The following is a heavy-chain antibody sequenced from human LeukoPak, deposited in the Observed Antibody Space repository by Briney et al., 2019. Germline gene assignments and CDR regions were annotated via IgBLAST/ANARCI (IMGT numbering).Heavy chain of an antibody. Sequence: PGRSLRLSCAASGFTFSSYGMHWVRQAPGKGLEWVAVIWYDGSNKYYADSVKGRFTISRDNSKNTLYLQMNSLRAEDTAVYYCAGDQGYSYGLTYYFDYWGQGTLVTVSS. J-gene: IGHJ4*02. D-gene: IGHD5-18*01. CDR1: GFTFSSYG. CDR2: IWYDGSNK. CDR3: AGDQGYSYGLTYYFDY. V-gene: IGHV3-33*01.